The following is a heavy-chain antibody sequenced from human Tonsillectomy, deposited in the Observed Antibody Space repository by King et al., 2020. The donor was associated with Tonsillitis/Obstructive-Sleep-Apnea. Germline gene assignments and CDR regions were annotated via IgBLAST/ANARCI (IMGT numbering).Heavy chain of an antibody. CDR1: GYSFPNYW. V-gene: IGHV5-51*01. J-gene: IGHJ4*02. D-gene: IGHD6-13*01. CDR3: ARQWGSSCNQFDY. CDR2: IYPGDSDT. Sequence: VQLVESGAEVKKPGESLKISCKGSGYSFPNYWIGWVRQMPGRGLEWMGVIYPGDSDTRYSPSFQGQVTISADKSISTAYLQWSSLKASDIAMYYFARQWGSSCNQFDYWGQGALVTVSS.